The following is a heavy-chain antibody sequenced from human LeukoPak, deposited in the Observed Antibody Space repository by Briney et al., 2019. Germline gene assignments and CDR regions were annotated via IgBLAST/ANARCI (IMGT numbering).Heavy chain of an antibody. CDR1: GFTVSNNS. CDR2: IRRTTDGSTT. V-gene: IGHV3-15*01. D-gene: IGHD2-8*01. J-gene: IGHJ4*02. Sequence: PGGSLRLSCAASGFTVSNNSMSWVRRAPGKGLEWVGLIRRTTDGSTTDYAAPVKGRFTISRDDSKNTLYLQMNSLKTEDTAVYYCSGVFLGYWGQGTLVTVSS. CDR3: SGVFLGY.